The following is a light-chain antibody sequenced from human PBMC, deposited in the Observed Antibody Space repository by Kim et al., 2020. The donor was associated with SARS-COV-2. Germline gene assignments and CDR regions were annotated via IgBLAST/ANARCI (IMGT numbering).Light chain of an antibody. J-gene: IGLJ2*01. CDR1: STDVRSYNH. Sequence: SLTFSCTVTSTDVRSYNHVSWHQQHPGKAPKVMIYDVSNRPSGVSNRFSGSKSGNTASLTISGLQAEDEADYYCASYTSSTTVAFGGGTQLTVL. CDR3: ASYTSSTTVA. V-gene: IGLV2-14*03. CDR2: DVS.